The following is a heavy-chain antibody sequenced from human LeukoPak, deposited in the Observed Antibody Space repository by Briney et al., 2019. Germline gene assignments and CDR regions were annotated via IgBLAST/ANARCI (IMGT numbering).Heavy chain of an antibody. CDR1: GITFSNYN. Sequence: GGSLRLSCAAPGITFSNYNMNWVRQAPGKGLEWISAITSSSSYTFCADSVKGRFTISRDNAQNSLYLQMNSLRVEDTAIYYCARDPYNGAYSEGYYYYYMDVWGKGTTVTVSS. CDR3: ARDPYNGAYSEGYYYYYMDV. D-gene: IGHD1-1*01. CDR2: ITSSSSYT. J-gene: IGHJ6*03. V-gene: IGHV3-21*01.